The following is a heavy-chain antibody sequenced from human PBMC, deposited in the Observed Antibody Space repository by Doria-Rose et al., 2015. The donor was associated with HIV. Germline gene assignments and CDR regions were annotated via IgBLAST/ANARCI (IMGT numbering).Heavy chain of an antibody. D-gene: IGHD6-13*01. CDR1: GVSLSSPGMG. CDR2: IFSNDER. CDR3: SRIKNRRWYHRYYFDF. V-gene: IGHV2-26*01. Sequence: QITLKESGPVLVKPTETLTLTCTVSGVSLSSPGMGVSWIRQPPGKALEWLANIFSNDERSYKASLKSRLTISRGTSKSQVVLAMTDMDPVDTATYYCSRIKNRRWYHRYYFDFWGQGTLVIVAA. J-gene: IGHJ4*02.